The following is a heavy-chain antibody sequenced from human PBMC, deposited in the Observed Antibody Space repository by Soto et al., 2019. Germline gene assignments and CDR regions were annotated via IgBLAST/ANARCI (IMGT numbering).Heavy chain of an antibody. CDR2: ISGSGGST. V-gene: IGHV3-23*01. Sequence: PGGSLRLSCAASGFTFNTYVMNWVRQAPGKGLEWVSGISGSGGSTYYADSVKGRFTISRDNSKNTLYLQMNSLRAEDTAVYYCEKGEEPAGTSSWLDPWGQGTLVTVYS. CDR3: EKGEEPAGTSSWLDP. D-gene: IGHD6-13*01. CDR1: GFTFNTYV. J-gene: IGHJ5*02.